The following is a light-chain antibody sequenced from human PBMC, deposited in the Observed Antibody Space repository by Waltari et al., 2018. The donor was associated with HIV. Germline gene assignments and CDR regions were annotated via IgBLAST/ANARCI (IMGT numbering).Light chain of an antibody. J-gene: IGLJ3*02. CDR2: DVS. V-gene: IGLV2-14*01. CDR1: SSDVGGYNS. Sequence: QSALTPPASVSGSPGQSITISCPGTSSDVGGYNSVSWYQQPPGKAPKLMIYDVSNRPSGVSNRFSGSKSGNTASLTISGLRAEDEADYYCSSYTSSSTWVFGGGTKLTVL. CDR3: SSYTSSSTWV.